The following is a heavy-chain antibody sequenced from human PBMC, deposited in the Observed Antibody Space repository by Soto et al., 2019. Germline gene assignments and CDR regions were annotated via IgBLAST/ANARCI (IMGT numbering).Heavy chain of an antibody. D-gene: IGHD1-1*01. J-gene: IGHJ4*02. CDR3: ARITTTGWAMTFDY. Sequence: QVQLQESGPGLVKPSQTLSLTCIVSGGSISSGDYYWSWIRQPPGKGLEWIGYIYYTGSTYYNPSLESRVTISVDTSKNQFSLKLSSLTAADTAMYYCARITTTGWAMTFDYWGQGTLVTVSS. V-gene: IGHV4-30-4*01. CDR1: GGSISSGDYY. CDR2: IYYTGST.